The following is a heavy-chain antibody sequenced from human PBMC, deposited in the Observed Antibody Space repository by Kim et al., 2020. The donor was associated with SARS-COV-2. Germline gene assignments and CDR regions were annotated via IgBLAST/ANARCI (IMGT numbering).Heavy chain of an antibody. D-gene: IGHD7-27*01. J-gene: IGHJ3*02. Sequence: GGSLRLSCAASGFTFSSDWMSWVRQAPGKGLEWVANIKRDGSEKYYVDSARGQFTISSDNAKNSVFMQMDSVRAEDTAVYYCASGEYFASDVFDIWGQGTMVTVSS. CDR2: IKRDGSEK. V-gene: IGHV3-7*01. CDR1: GFTFSSDW. CDR3: ASGEYFASDVFDI.